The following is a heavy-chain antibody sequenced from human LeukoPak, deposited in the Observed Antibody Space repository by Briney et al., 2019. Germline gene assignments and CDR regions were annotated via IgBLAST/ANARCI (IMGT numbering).Heavy chain of an antibody. CDR2: IYSGGST. V-gene: IGHV3-66*01. CDR3: ARCRDHYGSGSYYNPNWFDP. J-gene: IGHJ5*02. D-gene: IGHD3-10*01. Sequence: GGSLRLSCAASGFTDSSNYMSWVRQAPGKGLEWVSVIYSGGSTYYADSVKGRFTISRDNSKNTLYLQMNSLRAADTAVYYCARCRDHYGSGSYYNPNWFDPWGQGTLVTVSS. CDR1: GFTDSSNY.